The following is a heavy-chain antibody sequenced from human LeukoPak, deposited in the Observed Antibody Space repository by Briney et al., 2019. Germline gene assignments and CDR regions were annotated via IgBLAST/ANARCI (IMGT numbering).Heavy chain of an antibody. J-gene: IGHJ5*02. CDR3: ARHRTGSYPVGFDP. Sequence: PSETLSLTCAVSGGSISSGGYSWSWIRQPPGKGLEWIGYIYHSGSTYYNPSLKSRVTISVDTSKNQFSLKLSSVTAADTAVYYCARHRTGSYPVGFDPWGQGTLVTVSS. CDR1: GGSISSGGYS. V-gene: IGHV4-30-2*01. D-gene: IGHD1-26*01. CDR2: IYHSGST.